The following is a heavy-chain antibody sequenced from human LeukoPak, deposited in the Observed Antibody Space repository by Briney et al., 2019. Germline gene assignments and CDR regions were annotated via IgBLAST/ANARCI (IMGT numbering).Heavy chain of an antibody. J-gene: IGHJ4*02. CDR1: GGTFSSYA. CDR2: IIPIFGTA. CDR3: ARTYYYDRSGYGPFDY. V-gene: IGHV1-69*06. Sequence: GASVKVSCKASGGTFSSYAISWVRQAPGQGLEWMGGIIPIFGTANYAQKFQGRVTITADKSTSTAYMELSSLRSEDTAVYYCARTYYYDRSGYGPFDYWGQGALVTVSS. D-gene: IGHD3-22*01.